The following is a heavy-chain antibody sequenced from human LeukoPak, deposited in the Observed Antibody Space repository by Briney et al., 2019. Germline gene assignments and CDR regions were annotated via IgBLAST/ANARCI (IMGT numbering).Heavy chain of an antibody. Sequence: PAGSLRLSCAASGFTFSSYSMYWVRQAPGKGLEWVSSISSSRSYIYYEDSVKRRFTISRDQAKNPLYLQMSSRRAEDTAVYYCRGNFLDIVVVVATVDYWGQGTLVTVSS. D-gene: IGHD2-15*01. J-gene: IGHJ4*02. CDR2: ISSSRSYI. CDR1: GFTFSSYS. CDR3: RGNFLDIVVVVATVDY. V-gene: IGHV3-21*01.